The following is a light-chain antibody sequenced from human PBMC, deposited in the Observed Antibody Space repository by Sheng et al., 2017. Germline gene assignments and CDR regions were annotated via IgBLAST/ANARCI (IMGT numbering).Light chain of an antibody. J-gene: IGLJ2*01. V-gene: IGLV2-14*03. CDR2: DVT. CDR3: CSYRNMNKRTIL. Sequence: QSALTQPASVSGSPGQSITISCTGTSSDIGDYNYVSWYQQYPGEAPKVLIYDVTWRPSGVSNRFSGSKSGNTASLTISGLQTDDEADYYCCSYRNMNKRTILFGGGTRVIVL. CDR1: SSDIGDYNY.